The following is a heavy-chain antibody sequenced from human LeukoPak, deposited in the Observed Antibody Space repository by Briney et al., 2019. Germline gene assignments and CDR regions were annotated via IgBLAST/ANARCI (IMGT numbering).Heavy chain of an antibody. D-gene: IGHD2-8*02. CDR3: ARDLATGWFDP. J-gene: IGHJ5*02. Sequence: SVKVSCKASGYTFIRYHMHWVRQAPGQGLEWMGGIIPIFGTANYAQKFQGRVTITADESTSTAYMELSSLRSEDTAVYYCARDLATGWFDPWGQGTLVTVSS. V-gene: IGHV1-69*13. CDR2: IIPIFGTA. CDR1: GYTFIRYH.